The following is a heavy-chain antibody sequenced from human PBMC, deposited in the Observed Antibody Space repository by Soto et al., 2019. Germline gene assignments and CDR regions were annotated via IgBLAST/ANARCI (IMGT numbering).Heavy chain of an antibody. CDR2: ISGSGGST. CDR1: GFTFSSYA. J-gene: IGHJ6*02. D-gene: IGHD2-15*01. Sequence: PGGSLRLSCAASGFTFSSYARSWVRQAPGKGLEWVSAISGSGGSTYYADSVKGRFTISRDNSKNTLYLQMNSLRAEDTAVYYCAKGHADIVVVVAALKSYGMEVWGQGTTVTVSS. CDR3: AKGHADIVVVVAALKSYGMEV. V-gene: IGHV3-23*01.